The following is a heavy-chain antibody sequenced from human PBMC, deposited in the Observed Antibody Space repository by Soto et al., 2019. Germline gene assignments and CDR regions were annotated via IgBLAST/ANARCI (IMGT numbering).Heavy chain of an antibody. CDR2: IYYSGST. Sequence: QVQLQESGPGLVKPSQTLSLTCTVSGGSISSGGYYWSWLRQHPGKGLEWIGYIYYSGSTYYNPSLKSRVTISVDASKIQFSLKLSYVTAADTAVYDCARGDGAYGMDVWGQGTTVAVSS. CDR1: GGSISSGGYY. D-gene: IGHD4-17*01. CDR3: ARGDGAYGMDV. J-gene: IGHJ6*02. V-gene: IGHV4-31*03.